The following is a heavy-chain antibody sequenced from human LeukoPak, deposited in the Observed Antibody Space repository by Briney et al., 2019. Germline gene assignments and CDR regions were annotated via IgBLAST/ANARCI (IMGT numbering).Heavy chain of an antibody. D-gene: IGHD5-24*01. V-gene: IGHV3-23*01. CDR3: AKGGEDSGYNSHFDS. CDR2: ISGSGGSG. J-gene: IGHJ4*02. CDR1: GFTFRSYA. Sequence: GGSLRLSCATSGFTFRSYALGWVRQAPGKGLEWVSLISGSGGSGYYGDSVKGRFTISRDNSKNSVYLEMSSLSAGDTAVYYCAKGGEDSGYNSHFDSWGQGTLVIVSS.